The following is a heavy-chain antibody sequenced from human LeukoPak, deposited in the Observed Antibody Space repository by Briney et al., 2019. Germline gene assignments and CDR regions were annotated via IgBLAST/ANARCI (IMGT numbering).Heavy chain of an antibody. D-gene: IGHD3-9*01. CDR3: AREGHYDILTGYYFDP. CDR2: IIPILGIA. CDR1: GGTFSSYT. V-gene: IGHV1-69*04. Sequence: ASVKVSCKASGGTFSSYTISWVRQAPGQGLEWMGRIIPILGIANYAQKFQGRVTITADESTSTAYMELSSLRSEDTAVYYCAREGHYDILTGYYFDPWGQGTLVTVSS. J-gene: IGHJ5*02.